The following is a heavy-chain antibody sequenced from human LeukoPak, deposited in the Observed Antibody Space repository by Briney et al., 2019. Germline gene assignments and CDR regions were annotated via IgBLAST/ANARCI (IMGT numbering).Heavy chain of an antibody. J-gene: IGHJ4*02. CDR1: GFTFSSYG. CDR3: ASQWELRYFDY. V-gene: IGHV3-30*03. D-gene: IGHD1-26*01. Sequence: GGSLRLSCAASGFTFSSYGMHWVRQAPGKGLEWVAVISYDGSNKYYADSVKGRFTISRDNSKNTLYLQTNSLRAEDTAVYYCASQWELRYFDYWGQGTLVTVSS. CDR2: ISYDGSNK.